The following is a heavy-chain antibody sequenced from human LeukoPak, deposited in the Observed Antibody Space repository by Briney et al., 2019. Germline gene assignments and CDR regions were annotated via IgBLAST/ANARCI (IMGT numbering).Heavy chain of an antibody. V-gene: IGHV4-34*01. CDR3: ARGHSSGRYGLFDI. D-gene: IGHD6-19*01. CDR1: GGSFSGYY. Sequence: PSETLSLTCAVYGGSFSGYYWSWIRQPPGKGLEWIGEINHSGSTNYNPSLKSRVTISVDTSKNQFSLKLSSVTVADTAVYYCARGHSSGRYGLFDIWGQGTVVTVSS. CDR2: INHSGST. J-gene: IGHJ3*02.